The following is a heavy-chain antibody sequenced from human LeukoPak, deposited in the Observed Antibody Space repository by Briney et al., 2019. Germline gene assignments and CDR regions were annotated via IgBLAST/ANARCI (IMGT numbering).Heavy chain of an antibody. CDR3: ARTNCSGGSCYTQHFDY. J-gene: IGHJ4*02. CDR2: IIPILGIA. Sequence: ASVKVSCKASGGTFSSYAISWVRQAPGQGLEWMGRIIPILGIANYAQKFQGRVTITADKSTSTASMELSSLRSEDTAVYYCARTNCSGGSCYTQHFDYWGQGTLVTVSS. CDR1: GGTFSSYA. D-gene: IGHD2-15*01. V-gene: IGHV1-69*04.